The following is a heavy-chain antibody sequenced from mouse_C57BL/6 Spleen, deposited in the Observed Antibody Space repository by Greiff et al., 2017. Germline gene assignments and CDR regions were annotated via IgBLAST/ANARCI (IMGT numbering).Heavy chain of an antibody. J-gene: IGHJ3*01. CDR3: ARWDYGSSYVEFAY. V-gene: IGHV1-59*01. CDR1: GYTFTSYW. Sequence: QVQLQQPGAELVRPGTSVKLSCKASGYTFTSYWMHWVKQRPGQGLEWIGVIDPSDSYTNYNQKFKGKATLTVDTSSSTAYMQLSSLTSEDSAVYYCARWDYGSSYVEFAYWGQGTLVTVSA. D-gene: IGHD1-1*01. CDR2: IDPSDSYT.